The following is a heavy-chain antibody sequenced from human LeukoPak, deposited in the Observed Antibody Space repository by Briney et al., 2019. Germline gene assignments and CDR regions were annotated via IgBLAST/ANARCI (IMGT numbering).Heavy chain of an antibody. Sequence: PSETLSLTCTVSGGSISSYYWSWIRQSPGKGLECIGYIQYTGSTNYNPSLKSRVTISVDTSKNQFSLKLSSVTAADTAVYYCARGPGYYYDSSGYYWSIYAFDIWGQGTMVTVSS. CDR1: GGSISSYY. CDR2: IQYTGST. J-gene: IGHJ3*02. CDR3: ARGPGYYYDSSGYYWSIYAFDI. D-gene: IGHD3-22*01. V-gene: IGHV4-59*01.